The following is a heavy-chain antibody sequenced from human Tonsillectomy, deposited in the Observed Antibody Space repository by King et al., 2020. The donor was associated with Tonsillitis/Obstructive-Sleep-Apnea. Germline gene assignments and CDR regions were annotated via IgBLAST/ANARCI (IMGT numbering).Heavy chain of an antibody. CDR3: ARGDDYDNYLDY. Sequence: VQLQESGPGLVKPSHTLSLTCTVSGGSISSGGYYWCWIRQHPGKGLEWIGYIYYSGTTYYNPSLKSRVTISVETSQSQFSLKLSSVTAADTAVYYCARGDDYDNYLDYWGQGTLVTVSS. CDR2: IYYSGTT. CDR1: GGSISSGGYY. D-gene: IGHD4-17*01. J-gene: IGHJ4*02. V-gene: IGHV4-31*03.